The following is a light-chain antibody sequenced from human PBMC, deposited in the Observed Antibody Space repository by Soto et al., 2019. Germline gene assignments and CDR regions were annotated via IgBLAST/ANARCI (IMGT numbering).Light chain of an antibody. Sequence: DIQMTQSPSSLSASVGDRVTITCRASQSINSYLNWYQQKPGKAPNLLIYAASNLQSGVPSRFSGSGSGTDFTLTISSLQPEDFATYYCQQSYSTPVTFGQGTKVDI. V-gene: IGKV1-39*01. CDR3: QQSYSTPVT. CDR2: AAS. CDR1: QSINSY. J-gene: IGKJ1*01.